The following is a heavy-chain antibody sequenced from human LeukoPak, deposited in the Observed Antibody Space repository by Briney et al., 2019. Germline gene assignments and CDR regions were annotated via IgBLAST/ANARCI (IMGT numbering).Heavy chain of an antibody. V-gene: IGHV3-9*03. D-gene: IGHD5-24*01. CDR3: AKGGPGDGYNPGSFDY. Sequence: GGSLRLSCAASGFTFDDYAMHWVRQAPGKGLEWVSGISWNSGSIGYADSVKGRFTISRDNAKNSLYLQMNSLRAEDMALYYCAKGGPGDGYNPGSFDYWGQGTLVTVSS. CDR1: GFTFDDYA. J-gene: IGHJ4*02. CDR2: ISWNSGSI.